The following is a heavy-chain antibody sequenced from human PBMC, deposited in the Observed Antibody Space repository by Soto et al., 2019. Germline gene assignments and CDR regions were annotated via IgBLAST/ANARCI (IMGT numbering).Heavy chain of an antibody. Sequence: QVHVVQSGAEVKKPGSSVKVTCKAFGGTFNSFGINWVRQAPVQGLEWMGGIIPVFGTTKYAQKFRDRVTLVADGSTSTSYMALSSLTYDDTAVYYCAIEVWGRGGYYLDSWGQGTLVTVSS. CDR2: IIPVFGTT. V-gene: IGHV1-69*01. CDR1: GGTFNSFG. D-gene: IGHD3-16*01. CDR3: AIEVWGRGGYYLDS. J-gene: IGHJ4*02.